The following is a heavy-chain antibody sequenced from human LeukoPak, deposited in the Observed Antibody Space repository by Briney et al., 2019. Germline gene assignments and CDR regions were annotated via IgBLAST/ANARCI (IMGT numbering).Heavy chain of an antibody. CDR2: ISYDGSNK. CDR1: GFTFSSYA. Sequence: GGSLRLSCAASGFTFSSYAMHWVRQAPGKGLEWVAVISYDGSNKYYADSVKGRFTISRDNSKNTLYLQMNSLRAEDTDVYYCARERRSYGVVVAATGLDPWGQGTLVTVSS. CDR3: ARERRSYGVVVAATGLDP. D-gene: IGHD2-15*01. V-gene: IGHV3-30*04. J-gene: IGHJ5*02.